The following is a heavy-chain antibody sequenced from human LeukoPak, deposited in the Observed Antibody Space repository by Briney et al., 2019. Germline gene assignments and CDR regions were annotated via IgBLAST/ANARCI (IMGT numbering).Heavy chain of an antibody. J-gene: IGHJ4*02. CDR3: ARAVGHIVVVPAAGFDY. CDR1: GYTFTGYY. D-gene: IGHD2-2*01. Sequence: ASVKVSCKASGYTFTGYYMHWVRQAPGRGLEWMGWINPNSGGTSYAQKFQGRVTMTRDTSISTAYMELSRLRSDDTAVYYCARAVGHIVVVPAAGFDYWGQGTLVTVSS. V-gene: IGHV1-2*02. CDR2: INPNSGGT.